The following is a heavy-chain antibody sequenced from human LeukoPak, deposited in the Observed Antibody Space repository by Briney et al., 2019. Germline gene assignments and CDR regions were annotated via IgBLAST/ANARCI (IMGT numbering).Heavy chain of an antibody. Sequence: GGSLRLSCAASGFTFSSYEMNWVRQAPGKGLEWVSYISSSGSTIYYADSVKGRFTISRDNAKNSLYLQMNSLRAEDTAVYYCARGSWPVFGFPYYYYYYMDVWGKGTTVTASS. D-gene: IGHD3-3*01. CDR1: GFTFSSYE. CDR2: ISSSGSTI. J-gene: IGHJ6*03. CDR3: ARGSWPVFGFPYYYYYYMDV. V-gene: IGHV3-48*03.